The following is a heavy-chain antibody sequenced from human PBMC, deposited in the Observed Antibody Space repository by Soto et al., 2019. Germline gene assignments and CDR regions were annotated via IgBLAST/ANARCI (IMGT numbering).Heavy chain of an antibody. CDR2: ISPYTGNT. CDR3: AREEGYCSGGSCHNWFDT. Sequence: ASVKVSCKASGYRFTSYGFSWVRQAPGQGFEWMGWISPYTGNTNYAQKLQGRVTMTTDTSTSTVYMELRSLRYDDTAVYYCAREEGYCSGGSCHNWFDTWGQGTLVTVS. J-gene: IGHJ5*02. V-gene: IGHV1-18*01. D-gene: IGHD2-15*01. CDR1: GYRFTSYG.